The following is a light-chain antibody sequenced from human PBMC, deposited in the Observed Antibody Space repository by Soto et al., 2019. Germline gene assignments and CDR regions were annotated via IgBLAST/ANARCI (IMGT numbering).Light chain of an antibody. V-gene: IGKV3-20*01. CDR3: HQYASSPWT. J-gene: IGKJ1*01. CDR2: DAS. Sequence: EIVLTQSPGTLSLSPGERATLSCRASQSVSSTYLAWYQQKPGQAPRLLNYDASTRAAGIPDRFSGSGSGTDFTLTISRLEAEDFAVYYCHQYASSPWTFGQGAKVEIK. CDR1: QSVSSTY.